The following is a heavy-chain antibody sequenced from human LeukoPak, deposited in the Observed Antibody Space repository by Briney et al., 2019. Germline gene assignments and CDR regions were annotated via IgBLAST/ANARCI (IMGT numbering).Heavy chain of an antibody. J-gene: IGHJ5*02. CDR3: ARDSLYYGSGSYLGFDP. CDR1: GYTFTRYG. Sequence: ASVKVSCKASGYTFTRYGISWVRQAPGQGLEWMGWISGYNGNTNYAEKLQGRVTMTADTSTSTVYMELRSLRSDDTAVYYCARDSLYYGSGSYLGFDPWGQGTLVTVSS. D-gene: IGHD3-10*01. V-gene: IGHV1-18*01. CDR2: ISGYNGNT.